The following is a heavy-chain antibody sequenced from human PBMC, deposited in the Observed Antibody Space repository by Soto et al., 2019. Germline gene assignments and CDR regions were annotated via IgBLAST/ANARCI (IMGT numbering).Heavy chain of an antibody. CDR3: VTAPSGYDSNGYFDY. CDR2: IIPLFTTT. CDR1: GDTFNNYA. J-gene: IGHJ4*02. V-gene: IGHV1-69*01. Sequence: QVQLVQSGAEVKKPGSSVKVSCKASGDTFNNYALSWVRQAPGQGLEWLGWIIPLFTTTNYPQKFQDRVTITADESTRTFYMELNSLTSQDTAVYFCVTAPSGYDSNGYFDYWGQGTLVTVSS. D-gene: IGHD5-12*01.